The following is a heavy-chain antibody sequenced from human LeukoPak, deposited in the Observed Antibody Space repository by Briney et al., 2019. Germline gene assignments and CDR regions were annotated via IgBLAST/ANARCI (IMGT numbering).Heavy chain of an antibody. J-gene: IGHJ2*01. D-gene: IGHD6-25*01. CDR3: ARGGSSGWYWYFDL. CDR2: ISSSGSTI. CDR1: GFIFDDYG. Sequence: GGSLRLSCAASGFIFDDYGMNWVRRAPGKGLEWVSYISSSGSTIYYADSVKGRFTISRDNAKNSLYLQMNSLRAEDTGVYYCARGGSSGWYWYFDLWGRGTLVTVSS. V-gene: IGHV3-48*03.